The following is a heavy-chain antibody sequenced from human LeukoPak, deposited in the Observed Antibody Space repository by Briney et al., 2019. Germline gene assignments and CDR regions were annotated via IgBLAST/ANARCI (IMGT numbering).Heavy chain of an antibody. D-gene: IGHD1-1*01. CDR2: ISGSGGST. J-gene: IGHJ6*02. V-gene: IGHV3-23*01. Sequence: PGGSLRLSCAASGFTFSSYAMSWVRQAPGKGLEWVSAISGSGGSTYYADSVKGRFTISRDNSKNTLYLQMNSLRAEDTAVYYCAKDHWNHPRTKNYYYYGMDVWGQGTTVTVSS. CDR3: AKDHWNHPRTKNYYYYGMDV. CDR1: GFTFSSYA.